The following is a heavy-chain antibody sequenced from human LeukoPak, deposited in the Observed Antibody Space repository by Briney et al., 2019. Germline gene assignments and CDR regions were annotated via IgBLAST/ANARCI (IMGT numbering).Heavy chain of an antibody. CDR1: GFPFSRYA. CDR2: ISGNAGST. J-gene: IGHJ4*02. V-gene: IGHV3-23*01. Sequence: GGSLRLSCAASGFPFSRYAMSWVRQPPGKGLEWVSVISGNAGSTYYADSVKSRFTISRDNSKNTLFLQMNSLRVEDTAVYYCATAAVARGFDSWGQGTLVTVSS. D-gene: IGHD6-25*01. CDR3: ATAAVARGFDS.